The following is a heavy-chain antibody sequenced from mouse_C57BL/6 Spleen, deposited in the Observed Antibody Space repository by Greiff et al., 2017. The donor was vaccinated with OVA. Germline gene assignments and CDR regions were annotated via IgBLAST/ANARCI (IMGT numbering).Heavy chain of an antibody. D-gene: IGHD2-3*01. Sequence: EVMLVESGGGLVKPGGSLKLSCAASGFTFSSYAMSWVRQTPEKRLEWVATISDGGSYTYYPDNVKGRFTISRDNAKNNLYLQMSHLKSEDTAMYYCARYEGYYSDWGQGTLVTVSS. CDR2: ISDGGSYT. J-gene: IGHJ3*01. V-gene: IGHV5-4*03. CDR1: GFTFSSYA. CDR3: ARYEGYYSD.